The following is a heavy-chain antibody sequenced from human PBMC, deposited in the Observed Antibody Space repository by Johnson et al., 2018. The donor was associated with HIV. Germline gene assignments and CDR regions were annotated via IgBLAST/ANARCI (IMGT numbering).Heavy chain of an antibody. V-gene: IGHV3-30*04. CDR3: AGQVRAFDI. J-gene: IGHJ3*02. Sequence: QVQVVDSGGGVVQPGKSLRLSCVASAFSFSSYAMHWVRQAPGKGLEWVAVISYDGSNKYYADSVKGRFTISRDNSKNTLYLQMNSLRGEDTAVYHCAGQVRAFDIWGQGTMVTVSS. D-gene: IGHD6-19*01. CDR2: ISYDGSNK. CDR1: AFSFSSYA.